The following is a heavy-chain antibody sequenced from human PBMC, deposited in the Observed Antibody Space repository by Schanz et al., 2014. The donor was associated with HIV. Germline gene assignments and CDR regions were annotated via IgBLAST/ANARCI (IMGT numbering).Heavy chain of an antibody. CDR3: AREMYRSGWDISYGMDV. CDR1: GYTFTTYY. CDR2: INPSGGST. Sequence: QVQLVQSGAEVKKPGSSVKVSCKASGYTFTTYYMHWVRQAPGQGLEWMGIINPSGGSTSYAQKFQGRVTITADESTTTTYMQLSSLRSEDTAMYYCAREMYRSGWDISYGMDVWGQGTTVTVSS. D-gene: IGHD6-19*01. J-gene: IGHJ6*02. V-gene: IGHV1-46*01.